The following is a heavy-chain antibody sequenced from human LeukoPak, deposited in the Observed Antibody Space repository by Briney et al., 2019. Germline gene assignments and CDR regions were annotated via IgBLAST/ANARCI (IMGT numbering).Heavy chain of an antibody. J-gene: IGHJ3*02. Sequence: SETLSLTSTVSGGSISSGSYYWSWIRQPAGKRLEWIGHIYRSGSTNYNPSLKSRVTISGDTSKNQFSLKLSSVTAADTAVYYCTRDRSALDTWGQGTMVTVSS. V-gene: IGHV4-61*10. CDR3: TRDRSALDT. CDR1: GGSISSGSYY. CDR2: IYRSGST.